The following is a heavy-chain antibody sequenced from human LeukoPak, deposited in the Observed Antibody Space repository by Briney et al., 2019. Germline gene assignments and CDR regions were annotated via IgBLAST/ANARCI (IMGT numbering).Heavy chain of an antibody. CDR3: AERSMSDFDS. Sequence: PGGSLRLSCAVSGFTFSNYAMSWVRQAPGKELEWVSLISASGGSTYYADSVKGRFTISRDNSKNTHYLQINSLRADDTAIYFFAERSMSDFDSRGQGTLVTVSS. V-gene: IGHV3-23*01. CDR2: ISASGGST. J-gene: IGHJ4*02. CDR1: GFTFSNYA. D-gene: IGHD5/OR15-5a*01.